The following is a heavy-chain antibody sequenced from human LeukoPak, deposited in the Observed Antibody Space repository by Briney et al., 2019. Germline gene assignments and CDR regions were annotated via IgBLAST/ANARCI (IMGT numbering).Heavy chain of an antibody. J-gene: IGHJ5*02. D-gene: IGHD6-13*01. CDR3: ASSYSNSQNWFDP. CDR2: IYYSGST. Sequence: SETLSLTCTVSGGSISSYYWSWIRQPPGKGLEWIGYIYYSGSTNYNPSLKSRVTISADTSKNQFSLKLSSVTAADTAVYYCASSYSNSQNWFDPWGQGTLVTVSS. CDR1: GGSISSYY. V-gene: IGHV4-59*12.